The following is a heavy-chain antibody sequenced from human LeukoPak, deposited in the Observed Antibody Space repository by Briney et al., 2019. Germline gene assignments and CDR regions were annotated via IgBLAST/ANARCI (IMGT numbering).Heavy chain of an antibody. Sequence: ASVKVSCKAFGYTFSSYGMSWVRQAPGQGLEWVGWISTKNVDTNYARSLQGRVTLTTDTSTNTAYMELRNLRSEDTAVYYCARRKATVVPGNDFWGQGTLVTVSS. CDR2: ISTKNVDT. J-gene: IGHJ4*02. V-gene: IGHV1-18*01. D-gene: IGHD3-22*01. CDR3: ARRKATVVPGNDF. CDR1: GYTFSSYG.